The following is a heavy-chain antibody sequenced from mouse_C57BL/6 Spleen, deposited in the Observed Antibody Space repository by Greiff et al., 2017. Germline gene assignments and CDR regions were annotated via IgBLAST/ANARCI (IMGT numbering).Heavy chain of an antibody. D-gene: IGHD2-3*01. CDR3: ARLDGYSAWLAY. CDR1: GFSLRTFGMG. CDR2: IWWDDDK. V-gene: IGHV8-8*01. Sequence: QVTLKESGPGILQPSQTLSLTCSFSGFSLRTFGMGVGWIRQPSGKGLEWLAHIWWDDDKYYNPALKSRLTISKDTSKNQVFLKIANVDTAETATYYCARLDGYSAWLAYWGQGTLVTVAA. J-gene: IGHJ3*01.